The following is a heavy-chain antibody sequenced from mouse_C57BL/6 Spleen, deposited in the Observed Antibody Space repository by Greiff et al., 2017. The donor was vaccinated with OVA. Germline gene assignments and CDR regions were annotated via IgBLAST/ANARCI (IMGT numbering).Heavy chain of an antibody. Sequence: VQLQQSGAELVRPGASVTLSCKASGYTFTDYEMHWVKQTPVHGLEWIGAIDPETGGTAYNQKFKGKAILTADKSSSTAYMELRSLTSEDSAVYYCTPYYYGYYFDYWGQGTTLTVSS. CDR3: TPYYYGYYFDY. CDR1: GYTFTDYE. CDR2: IDPETGGT. D-gene: IGHD1-1*01. V-gene: IGHV1-15*01. J-gene: IGHJ2*01.